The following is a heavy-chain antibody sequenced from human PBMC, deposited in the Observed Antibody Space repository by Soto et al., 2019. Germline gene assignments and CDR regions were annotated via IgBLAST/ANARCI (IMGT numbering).Heavy chain of an antibody. J-gene: IGHJ6*02. CDR3: ARHQLEMATTYYYYYGMDV. D-gene: IGHD5-12*01. CDR2: IYPGDSDT. V-gene: IGHV5-51*01. CDR1: GYSFTSYW. Sequence: PGESLKISCKGSGYSFTSYWIGWVRQMPGKGLEWMGIIYPGDSDTRYSPSFQGQVTISADKSISTAYLQWSSLKASDTAMYYCARHQLEMATTYYYYYGMDVWGQGTTVTAP.